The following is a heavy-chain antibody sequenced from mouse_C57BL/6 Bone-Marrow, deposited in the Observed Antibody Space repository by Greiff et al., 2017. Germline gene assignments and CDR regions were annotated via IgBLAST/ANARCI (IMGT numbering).Heavy chain of an antibody. CDR3: ARRGLLPLGFGY. CDR2: IHPNSGST. Sequence: QVQLQQPGAELVKPGASVKLSCKASGYTFTSYWMHWVKQRPGQGLEWIGMIHPNSGSTNYSEKFKSKATLTVDKSSSTAYMQLSSLTSEDSAVYYCARRGLLPLGFGYWGQGTTLTVSS. V-gene: IGHV1-64*01. J-gene: IGHJ2*01. CDR1: GYTFTSYW. D-gene: IGHD2-3*01.